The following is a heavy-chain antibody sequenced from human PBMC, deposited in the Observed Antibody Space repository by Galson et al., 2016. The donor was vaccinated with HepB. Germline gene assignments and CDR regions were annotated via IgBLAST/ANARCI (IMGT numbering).Heavy chain of an antibody. D-gene: IGHD1-26*01. CDR3: ARGDIVGAIFDY. V-gene: IGHV3-21*01. CDR2: ISSSSYI. CDR1: GFTFSSYS. Sequence: SLRLSCAASGFTFSSYSMNWVRQAPGKGLEWVSSISSSSYIYYADSVKGRFTISRDNAKNSLYLQTNRLRAEDTAVYYCARGDIVGAIFDYWGQGTLVTVSS. J-gene: IGHJ4*02.